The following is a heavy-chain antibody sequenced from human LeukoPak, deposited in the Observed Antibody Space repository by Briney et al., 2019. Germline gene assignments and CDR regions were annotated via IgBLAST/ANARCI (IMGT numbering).Heavy chain of an antibody. CDR1: GGSISRDY. V-gene: IGHV4-59*01. D-gene: IGHD2-2*01. Sequence: SETLSLTCTGSGGSISRDYWSWIRQPPGKGLGGIGYIDYAGGTNYNPSLKSRVTLSVDPSKTQFSLKLSSVPAAHTAVYYCASARPGASRLDYWGEGPLVPVPS. CDR2: IDYAGGT. CDR3: ASARPGASRLDY. J-gene: IGHJ4*02.